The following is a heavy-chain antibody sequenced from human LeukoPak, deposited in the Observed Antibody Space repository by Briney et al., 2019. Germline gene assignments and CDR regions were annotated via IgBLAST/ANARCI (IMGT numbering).Heavy chain of an antibody. CDR3: ARKSSSWSPLDY. D-gene: IGHD6-13*01. CDR2: IYYSGST. J-gene: IGHJ4*02. CDR1: GGSISSGGYY. Sequence: SETLSLTCTVSGGSISSGGYYWSWIRQHPGKGLEWIGYIYYSGSTYYNPSLKSRVTISVDTSKNQFSLKLSSVTAADTAVYYCARKSSSWSPLDYWGQGTLVTVSS. V-gene: IGHV4-31*03.